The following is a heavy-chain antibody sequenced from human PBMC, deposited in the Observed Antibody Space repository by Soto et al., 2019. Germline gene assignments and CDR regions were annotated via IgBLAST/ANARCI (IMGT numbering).Heavy chain of an antibody. V-gene: IGHV3-23*01. Sequence: EVQLLESGGGLVQPGGSLRLSCAASGFTFSSYAMTWVRQAPGKGLEWVSAISGSGGSTYYADSVKGRFTISRDNSKNTLSLQMNRLRDEDTGVYYCAKDTGLGGAGSLCFDYWGQGTLVTVSS. CDR2: ISGSGGST. CDR1: GFTFSSYA. J-gene: IGHJ4*02. D-gene: IGHD3-10*01. CDR3: AKDTGLGGAGSLCFDY.